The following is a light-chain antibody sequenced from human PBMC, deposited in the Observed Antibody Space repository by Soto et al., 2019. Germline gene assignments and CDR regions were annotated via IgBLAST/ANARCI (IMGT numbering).Light chain of an antibody. CDR3: QCYDSSRTVL. Sequence: QSVLTQPPSVSGAPGQRVTISCTVSGSTFGAGSDVHWYQQVPGTAPKLLISYNTNRPSGVPDRFSGSKSGTSASLAISGLQPEDEADYYCQCYDSSRTVLFGGGTKLTVL. CDR2: YNT. V-gene: IGLV1-40*01. CDR1: GSTFGAGSD. J-gene: IGLJ2*01.